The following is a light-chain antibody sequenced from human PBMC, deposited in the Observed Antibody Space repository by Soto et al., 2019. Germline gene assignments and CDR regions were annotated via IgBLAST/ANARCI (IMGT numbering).Light chain of an antibody. J-gene: IGKJ4*01. CDR2: TAS. CDR3: QEYNSDSGLT. CDR1: QSISSW. Sequence: DIQMTQSPSTLSASVGDRVTITCRASQSISSWLAWYQQKPGKAPKLLIYTASNLVSGVPSRFSGSGSGTEFTLTISSLQPDDFATYYCQEYNSDSGLTFGGGTKVEIK. V-gene: IGKV1-5*03.